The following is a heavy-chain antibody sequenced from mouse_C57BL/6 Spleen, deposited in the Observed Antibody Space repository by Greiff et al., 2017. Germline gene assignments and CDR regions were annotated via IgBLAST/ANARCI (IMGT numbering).Heavy chain of an antibody. CDR1: GYTFTSYW. J-gene: IGHJ1*03. CDR2: IDPSDSET. Sequence: QVQLQQPGAELVRPGSSVKLSCKASGYTFTSYWMHWVKQRPIQGLEWIGNIDPSDSETHYNQKFKDKATLTVDKSSSTAYMQLSSLTSEDSAVYYCARHYGSSYDWYFDVWGTGTTVTVSA. CDR3: ARHYGSSYDWYFDV. V-gene: IGHV1-52*01. D-gene: IGHD1-1*01.